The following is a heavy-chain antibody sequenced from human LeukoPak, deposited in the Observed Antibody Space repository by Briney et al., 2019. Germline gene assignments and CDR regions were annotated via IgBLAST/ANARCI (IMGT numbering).Heavy chain of an antibody. CDR3: ARSFYCSNTSCYYDY. J-gene: IGHJ4*02. D-gene: IGHD2-2*01. CDR2: IIPIFGTA. V-gene: IGHV1-69*13. CDR1: GYTFTSYG. Sequence: ASVKVSCEASGYTFTSYGISWVRQAPGQGLEWMGGIIPIFGTANYAQKFQGRVTITADESTSTAYMELSSLRSEDTAVYYCARSFYCSNTSCYYDYWGQGTLVTVSS.